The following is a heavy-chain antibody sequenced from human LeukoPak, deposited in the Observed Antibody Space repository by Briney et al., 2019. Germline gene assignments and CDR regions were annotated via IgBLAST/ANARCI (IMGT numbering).Heavy chain of an antibody. CDR1: GFTFSSYW. J-gene: IGHJ5*02. V-gene: IGHV3-74*01. D-gene: IGHD6-13*01. CDR3: ARDQSSSWYVAWFDP. CDR2: INNDESHT. Sequence: GGSLRLSCAASGFTFSSYWMHWVRQAPGKGLVWVSRINNDESHTTYADSVRGRFTISRDNAKNTLYLQMNSLRVEDTAVYYCARDQSSSWYVAWFDPWGQGTLVTVSS.